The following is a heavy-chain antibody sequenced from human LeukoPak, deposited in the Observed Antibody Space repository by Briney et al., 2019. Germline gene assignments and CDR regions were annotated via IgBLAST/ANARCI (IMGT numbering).Heavy chain of an antibody. CDR3: ARHAVPYCGGDCPFWYFDL. V-gene: IGHV4-59*08. CDR1: GGSISSYY. Sequence: NPSETLSLTCTVSGGSISSYYWSWIRQPPGKGLEWIGYIYYSGSTNYNPSLKSRVTISVDTSKNQFSLKLSSVTAADTAAYYCARHAVPYCGGDCPFWYFDLWGRGTLVTVSS. D-gene: IGHD2-21*02. J-gene: IGHJ2*01. CDR2: IYYSGST.